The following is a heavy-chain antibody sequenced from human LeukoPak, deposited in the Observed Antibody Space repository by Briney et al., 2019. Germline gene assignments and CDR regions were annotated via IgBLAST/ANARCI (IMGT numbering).Heavy chain of an antibody. CDR1: GYTFTSYD. Sequence: SVKVSLKSSGYTFTSYDINRVRQAPGPGHERKGWMNPSSGSTGYAQKLQGRVTISRNNSMSTAYMELSSLRAEDTAVYYCARVVVWLGELWNWFDSWGQGTLVTASS. CDR2: MNPSSGST. J-gene: IGHJ5*01. V-gene: IGHV1-8*03. D-gene: IGHD3-10*01. CDR3: ARVVVWLGELWNWFDS.